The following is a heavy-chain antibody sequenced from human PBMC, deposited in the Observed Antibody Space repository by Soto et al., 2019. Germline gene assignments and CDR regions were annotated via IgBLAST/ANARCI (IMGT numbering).Heavy chain of an antibody. V-gene: IGHV3-53*01. CDR1: GSTVSSNY. J-gene: IGHJ6*02. CDR3: ARDPTTVINRYYYGMDV. D-gene: IGHD4-4*01. Sequence: PGGSLRLSCAASGSTVSSNYMSWVRLAPGKGLEWVSVIYSGGSTYYADSVKGRVTLSIDNSKNTLYLQMNSLRAEDTAVYYCARDPTTVINRYYYGMDVWGQGTTVTVSS. CDR2: IYSGGST.